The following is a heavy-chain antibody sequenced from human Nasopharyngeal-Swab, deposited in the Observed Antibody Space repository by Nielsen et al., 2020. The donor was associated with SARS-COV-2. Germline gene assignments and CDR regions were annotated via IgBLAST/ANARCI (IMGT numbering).Heavy chain of an antibody. CDR3: AKGAYGSGSYYKPFYGMDV. Sequence: GESLKISCAASGFTFSSYAMSWARQAPGKGLEWVSAISGSGGSTYYADSVKGRFTISRDNSKNTLYLQMNSLRAEDTAVYYCAKGAYGSGSYYKPFYGMDVWGQGTTVTVSS. D-gene: IGHD3-10*01. J-gene: IGHJ6*02. V-gene: IGHV3-23*01. CDR1: GFTFSSYA. CDR2: ISGSGGST.